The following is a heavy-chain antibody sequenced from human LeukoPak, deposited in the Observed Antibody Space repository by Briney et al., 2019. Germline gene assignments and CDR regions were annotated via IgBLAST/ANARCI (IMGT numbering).Heavy chain of an antibody. Sequence: QTGGSLRLSCAASGFTVSDNYMSWVRQAPGKGLEWVSVIYSGGSTYYADSVKGRFTISRDNSKNTPYLQMNSLRAEDTAVYYCARDFMATITDYWGQGTLVTVSS. CDR1: GFTVSDNY. CDR2: IYSGGST. V-gene: IGHV3-66*01. J-gene: IGHJ4*02. CDR3: ARDFMATITDY. D-gene: IGHD5-24*01.